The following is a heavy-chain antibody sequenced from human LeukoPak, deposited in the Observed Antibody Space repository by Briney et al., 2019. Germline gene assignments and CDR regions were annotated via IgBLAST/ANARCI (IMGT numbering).Heavy chain of an antibody. CDR2: ISAYNGNT. J-gene: IGHJ3*02. V-gene: IGHV1-18*04. CDR1: GYTFTSYG. D-gene: IGHD2-15*01. Sequence: ASVKVSCKASGYTFTSYGISWVRQAPGQGLEWMGWISAYNGNTNYAQKLQGRVTMTTDTSTSTAYMELRSLRSDDTAVYYCARDEAYCSGGSCGAFDIWGQGTMVTVSS. CDR3: ARDEAYCSGGSCGAFDI.